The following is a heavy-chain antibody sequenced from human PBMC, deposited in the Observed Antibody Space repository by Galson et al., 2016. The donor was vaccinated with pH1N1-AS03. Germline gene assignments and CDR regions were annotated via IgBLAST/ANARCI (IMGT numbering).Heavy chain of an antibody. CDR3: VRRGYCSGISCYELDY. CDR1: GYTFRTYW. D-gene: IGHD2-2*01. J-gene: IGHJ4*02. Sequence: QSGAEVKKPGESLKISCKGSGYTFRTYWIGWVRQMPGKGLEWMGVIYPGDSDTRYSPSFQGQVTISVDESISTAYLQWSRLKVSDTAMYYCVRRGYCSGISCYELDYWGQGTLVTVSS. V-gene: IGHV5-51*03. CDR2: IYPGDSDT.